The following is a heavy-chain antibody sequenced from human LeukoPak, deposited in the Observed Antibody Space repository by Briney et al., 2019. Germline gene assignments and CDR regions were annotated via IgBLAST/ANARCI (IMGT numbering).Heavy chain of an antibody. V-gene: IGHV3-23*01. CDR3: AKEYSGSFSPFPSYFGY. J-gene: IGHJ4*02. CDR1: GFIFSSYA. D-gene: IGHD1-26*01. CDR2: ISGSAGRT. Sequence: GGSLRLSCAASGASGFIFSSYAMSWVRQAPGKGLEWVSTISGSAGRTYYADSVKGRFTISRDNSKNTLYLQMNSLRAEDTAVYYCAKEYSGSFSPFPSYFGYWGQGTQVTVSS.